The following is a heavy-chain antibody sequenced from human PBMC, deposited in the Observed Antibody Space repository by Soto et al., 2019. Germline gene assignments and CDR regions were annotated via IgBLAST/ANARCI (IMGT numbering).Heavy chain of an antibody. CDR2: ISYDGSNK. V-gene: IGHV3-30*18. Sequence: GGSLRLSCAASGFTFSSYGMHWVRQAPGKGLEWVAVISYDGSNKYYADSVKGRFTISRDNSKNTLYLQMNSLRAEDTAVYYCAKNYDSRGYSFQHWGQGTLVTVSS. CDR1: GFTFSSYG. J-gene: IGHJ1*01. D-gene: IGHD3-22*01. CDR3: AKNYDSRGYSFQH.